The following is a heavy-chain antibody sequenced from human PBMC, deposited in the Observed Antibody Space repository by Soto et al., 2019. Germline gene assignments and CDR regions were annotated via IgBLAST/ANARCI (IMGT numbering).Heavy chain of an antibody. CDR1: GGSISRGGYS. D-gene: IGHD3-22*01. CDR2: IYHSGST. CDR3: ARGGEDYDSSGYLGY. Sequence: PSETLSLTCAVSGGSISRGGYSWSWIRQPPGKGLEWIGYIYHSGSTYYNPSLKSRVTISVDRSKNQFSLKLSSVTAADTAVYYCARGGEDYDSSGYLGYWGQGTVVTVSS. J-gene: IGHJ1*01. V-gene: IGHV4-30-2*01.